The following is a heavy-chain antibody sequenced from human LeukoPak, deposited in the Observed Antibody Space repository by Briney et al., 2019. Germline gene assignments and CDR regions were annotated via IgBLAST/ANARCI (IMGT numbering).Heavy chain of an antibody. CDR1: GFTFSDYY. V-gene: IGHV3-11*01. CDR2: ISSSGCTI. D-gene: IGHD6-13*01. J-gene: IGHJ3*02. CDR3: ASGSSSWYVAFDI. Sequence: GGSLRLFCAASGFTFSDYYMSWIRQAPGKGLEMVSYISSSGCTINYADSGKGRFTISRDNAKNSLYLQMSSLRAEDTAVYYCASGSSSWYVAFDIWGQGTIVTVSS.